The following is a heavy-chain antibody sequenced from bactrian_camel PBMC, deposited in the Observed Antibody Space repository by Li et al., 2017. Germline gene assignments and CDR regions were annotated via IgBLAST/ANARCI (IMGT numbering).Heavy chain of an antibody. Sequence: HVPLVESGGRSVQAGGSLRLACAASGYPYNLVCMGWCRQSPGKEREGVAGIYSGDGTTYYADSMKCRFTISLDKSTVYLQMNSLKPGDTAIYYCATHRSLADWVRAVSTRPYKMRGQGTQVTVS. CDR2: IYSGDGTT. V-gene: IGHV3S63*01. CDR1: GYPYNLVC. D-gene: IGHD5*01. CDR3: ATHRSLADWVRAVSTRPYKM. J-gene: IGHJ4*01.